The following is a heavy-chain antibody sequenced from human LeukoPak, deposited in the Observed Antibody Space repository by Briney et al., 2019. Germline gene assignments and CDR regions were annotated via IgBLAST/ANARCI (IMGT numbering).Heavy chain of an antibody. CDR3: AKDRVPLAARPLHFDY. J-gene: IGHJ4*02. D-gene: IGHD6-6*01. V-gene: IGHV3-74*01. CDR1: GFTFSSYW. CDR2: INSDGSST. Sequence: GGSLRLSCAASGFTFSSYWMHWVRQAPGKGLVWVSRINSDGSSTNYADSVKGRFTISRDNSKNTLYLQMNSLRAEDTAVYYCAKDRVPLAARPLHFDYWGQGTLVTVSS.